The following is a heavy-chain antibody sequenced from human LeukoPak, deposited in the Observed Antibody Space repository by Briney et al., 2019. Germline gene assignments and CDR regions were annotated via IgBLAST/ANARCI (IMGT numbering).Heavy chain of an antibody. Sequence: GGSLRLSCAASGFVFDNYWMSWVRQAPGKGLEWVANIKQDGSEKYYVDSVKGRFTISRDNAKNSLYLQMNSLRAEDTAVYYCARDSYSGSYYFDYWGQGTLVTVSS. CDR2: IKQDGSEK. J-gene: IGHJ4*02. D-gene: IGHD1-26*01. CDR3: ARDSYSGSYYFDY. V-gene: IGHV3-7*01. CDR1: GFVFDNYW.